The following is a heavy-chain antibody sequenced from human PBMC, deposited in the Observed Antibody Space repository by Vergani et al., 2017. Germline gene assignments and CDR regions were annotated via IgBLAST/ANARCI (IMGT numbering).Heavy chain of an antibody. CDR3: AGQGTTVSRSVDYYYYMDV. Sequence: QLQLQESGPGLVKPSETLSLTCTVSGGSISSSSYYWGWIRQPPGKGLEWIGSIYYSGSTYYNPSLKSRVTISVDTSKNQFSLKLSSVTAADTAVYYCAGQGTTVSRSVDYYYYMDVWGKGTTVTVSS. V-gene: IGHV4-39*01. CDR1: GGSISSSSYY. CDR2: IYYSGST. D-gene: IGHD4-17*01. J-gene: IGHJ6*03.